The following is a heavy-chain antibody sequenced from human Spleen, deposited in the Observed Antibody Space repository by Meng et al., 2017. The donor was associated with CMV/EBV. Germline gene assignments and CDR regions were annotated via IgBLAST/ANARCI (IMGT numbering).Heavy chain of an antibody. J-gene: IGHJ4*02. CDR3: ATLDPRSY. CDR1: GFTFSNYE. CDR2: ISGSGSTI. D-gene: IGHD1-1*01. Sequence: GGSLRLSCAASGFTFSNYEMNWVRQAPGKGLEWVSYISGSGSTIYYADSVKGRFTISRDNAKNSLFLQMNSLRAEDTALYYCATLDPRSYWGQGTLVTVSS. V-gene: IGHV3-48*03.